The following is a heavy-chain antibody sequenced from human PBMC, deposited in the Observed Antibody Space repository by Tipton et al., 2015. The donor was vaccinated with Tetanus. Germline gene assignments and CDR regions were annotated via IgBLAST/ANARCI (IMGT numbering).Heavy chain of an antibody. D-gene: IGHD1-26*01. CDR3: ARDQAGGARGWSYFDL. CDR2: IYNSGST. J-gene: IGHJ4*02. Sequence: TLSLTCTVSGGSISSGGYYWSWIRQHPGKGLEWIGDIYNSGSTYYNPSLKSRVTISVDTSKNQFSLKLNSVTAGATAVYYCARDQAGGARGWSYFDLGGQGSLVTVSS. CDR1: GGSISSGGYY. V-gene: IGHV4-31*03.